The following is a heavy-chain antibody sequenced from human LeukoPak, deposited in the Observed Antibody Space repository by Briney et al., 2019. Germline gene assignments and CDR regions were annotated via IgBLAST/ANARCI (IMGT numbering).Heavy chain of an antibody. CDR3: ARSWELLAAFDI. D-gene: IGHD1-26*01. Sequence: GASVKVSCKASGGTFSSYAISWVRQAPGQGLEWMGGIIPIFGTANYAQKFQGRVTITADESTSTAYMELSSLRSGDTAVYYCARSWELLAAFDIWGQGTMVTVSS. V-gene: IGHV1-69*13. J-gene: IGHJ3*02. CDR2: IIPIFGTA. CDR1: GGTFSSYA.